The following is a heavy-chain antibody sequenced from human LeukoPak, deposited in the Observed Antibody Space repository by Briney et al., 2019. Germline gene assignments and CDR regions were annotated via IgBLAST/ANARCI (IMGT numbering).Heavy chain of an antibody. V-gene: IGHV4-4*07. CDR2: IYTSGST. D-gene: IGHD2-15*01. CDR1: GGSISSYY. Sequence: PSETLSLTCTVSGGSISSYYWSWIRQPAGKGLEWIGRIYTSGSTNYNPSLKSRVTMSVDASKNQLSLKLSSVTAADTAVYYCARIAPRGYDAFDIWGQGTMVTVSS. J-gene: IGHJ3*02. CDR3: ARIAPRGYDAFDI.